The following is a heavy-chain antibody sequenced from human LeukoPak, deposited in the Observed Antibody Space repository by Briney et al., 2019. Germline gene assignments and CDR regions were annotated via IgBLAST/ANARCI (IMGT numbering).Heavy chain of an antibody. V-gene: IGHV3-48*03. CDR2: ISSSGSTI. CDR3: AKWLRVATTYFDY. D-gene: IGHD5-24*01. Sequence: GGSLRLSCAASGFTFSSYEMNWVRQAPGKGLEWVSYISSSGSTIYYADSVKGRFTISRDNAKNSLYLQMNTLRAEDTAEYYCAKWLRVATTYFDYWGQGTLVTVSS. CDR1: GFTFSSYE. J-gene: IGHJ4*02.